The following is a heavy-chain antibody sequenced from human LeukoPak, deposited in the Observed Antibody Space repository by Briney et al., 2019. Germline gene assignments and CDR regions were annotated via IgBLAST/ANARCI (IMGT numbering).Heavy chain of an antibody. Sequence: GGSLRLSCAASGFTFSSYSMNWVRQAPGKGLEWVSSISSSSSYIYYADSVKGRFAISRDNAKNSLYLQMNSLRAEDTAVYYCARPPYDSSGCYYDQYYYYYMDVWGKGTTVTVSS. CDR2: ISSSSSYI. D-gene: IGHD3-22*01. V-gene: IGHV3-21*01. CDR1: GFTFSSYS. CDR3: ARPPYDSSGCYYDQYYYYYMDV. J-gene: IGHJ6*03.